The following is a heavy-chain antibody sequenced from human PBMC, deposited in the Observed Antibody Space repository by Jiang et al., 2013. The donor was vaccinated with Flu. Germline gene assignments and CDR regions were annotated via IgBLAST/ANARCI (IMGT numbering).Heavy chain of an antibody. CDR2: IKQDGSEI. V-gene: IGHV3-7*03. CDR1: GFTFSDYW. Sequence: QLLESGGGLVQPGGSLRLSCAASGFTFSDYWMSWVRQAPGKGLEWVANIKQDGSEIYYVASVKGRFTISRDNARKSLYLQMNSLRAEDTALYYCARKGLGDYWGQGTRVTVSS. CDR3: ARKGLGDY. D-gene: IGHD6-19*01. J-gene: IGHJ4*02.